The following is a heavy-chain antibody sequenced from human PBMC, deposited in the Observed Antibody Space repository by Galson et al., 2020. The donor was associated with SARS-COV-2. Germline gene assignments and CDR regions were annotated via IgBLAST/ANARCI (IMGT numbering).Heavy chain of an antibody. CDR2: ISSSSSYI. D-gene: IGHD3-10*01. CDR1: GFTFSSYS. Sequence: GESLKISCAASGFTFSSYSMNWVRQAPGKGLEWVSSISSSSSYIYYADSVKGRFTISRDNAKNSLYLQMNSLRAEDTAVYYCARDGPPEELFVIVNNFDYWGQGTLVTVSS. V-gene: IGHV3-21*01. J-gene: IGHJ4*02. CDR3: ARDGPPEELFVIVNNFDY.